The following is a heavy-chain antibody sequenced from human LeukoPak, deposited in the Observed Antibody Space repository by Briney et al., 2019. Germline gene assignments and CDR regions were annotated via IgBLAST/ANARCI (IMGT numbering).Heavy chain of an antibody. CDR2: IYYSGST. D-gene: IGHD1-26*01. V-gene: IGHV4-39*07. J-gene: IGHJ4*02. Sequence: SETLSLTCTVSGGSISSSTYYWGWIRQPPGKGLEWIGSIYYSGSTYYNPSLKSRVTISVDTSKNQFSLKLSSVTAADTAVYYCASEGARVGATKNIVFDYWGQGTLVTVSS. CDR1: GGSISSSTYY. CDR3: ASEGARVGATKNIVFDY.